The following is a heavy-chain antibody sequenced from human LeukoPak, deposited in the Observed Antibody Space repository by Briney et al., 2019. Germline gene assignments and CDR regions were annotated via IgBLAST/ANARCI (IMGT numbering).Heavy chain of an antibody. Sequence: PGGSLRLSCAASGFTFRSYWMSWVRQAPGKGLEWVANIKQDGSEKYYVDSVKGRFTISRDNARKSLYLQMNSLRAEDTAVYYCARDRDGSMVRGVLDYWGQGTLVTVSS. CDR1: GFTFRSYW. J-gene: IGHJ4*02. D-gene: IGHD3-10*01. CDR3: ARDRDGSMVRGVLDY. CDR2: IKQDGSEK. V-gene: IGHV3-7*01.